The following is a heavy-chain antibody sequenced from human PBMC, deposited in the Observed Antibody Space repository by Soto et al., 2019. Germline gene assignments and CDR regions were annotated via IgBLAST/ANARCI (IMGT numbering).Heavy chain of an antibody. Sequence: LSLTCTVSGGSISSNSDYWGWIRQPPGKGLEWIGSIYNNGITYYNPSLKSRVTISVDTSKNQFSLKQSSVTAADTAVYYCARHRNYCSGATCYSGYNWFDPWGQGALVTVSS. D-gene: IGHD2-15*01. CDR2: IYNNGIT. CDR3: ARHRNYCSGATCYSGYNWFDP. J-gene: IGHJ5*02. CDR1: GGSISSNSDY. V-gene: IGHV4-39*01.